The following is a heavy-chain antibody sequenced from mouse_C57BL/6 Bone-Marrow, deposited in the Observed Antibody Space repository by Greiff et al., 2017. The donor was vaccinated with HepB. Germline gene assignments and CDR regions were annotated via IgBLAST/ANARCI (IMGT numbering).Heavy chain of an antibody. CDR2: IYPGSGNT. CDR1: GYTFTDYY. V-gene: IGHV1-76*01. D-gene: IGHD1-1*01. J-gene: IGHJ2*01. Sequence: VKLMESGAELVRPGASVKLSCKASGYTFTDYYINWVKQRPGQGLEWIARIYPGSGNTYYNEKFKGKATLTAEKSSSTAYMQLSSLTSEDSAVYFCAAVVGYFDYWGQGTTLTVSS. CDR3: AAVVGYFDY.